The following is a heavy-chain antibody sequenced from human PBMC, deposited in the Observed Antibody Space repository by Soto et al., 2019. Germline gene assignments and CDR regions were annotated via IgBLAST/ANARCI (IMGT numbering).Heavy chain of an antibody. CDR3: TRSDGYPFDY. D-gene: IGHD5-12*01. Sequence: EVQLVESGGGLIQPGGSLRLSCVASGFTVSSNYMSWVRQAPGKGLEWVSVIYSGGTTYYADSVKGRFTISRDNSKNTLYLQMNSLRGEDTAVYYCTRSDGYPFDYWGQGTLVTVSS. J-gene: IGHJ4*02. CDR2: IYSGGTT. CDR1: GFTVSSNY. V-gene: IGHV3-53*01.